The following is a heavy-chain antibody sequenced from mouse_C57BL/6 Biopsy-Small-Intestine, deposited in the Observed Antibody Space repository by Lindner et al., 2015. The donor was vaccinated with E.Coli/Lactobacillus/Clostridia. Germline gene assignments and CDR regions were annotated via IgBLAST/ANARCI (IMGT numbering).Heavy chain of an antibody. J-gene: IGHJ3*01. CDR1: GYTITSYD. D-gene: IGHD2-3*01. Sequence: VQLQESGAELARPGASVKLSCKASGYTITSYDITWVKLRAGQGLEWIGEIYPRSDSTYYSEKFKGKATLTADSSSSTAYLELRSLTSEDSAVYFCARHERGGDGYYTPWFAYWGQGTLVTVSA. CDR3: ARHERGGDGYYTPWFAY. V-gene: IGHV1-81*01. CDR2: IYPRSDST.